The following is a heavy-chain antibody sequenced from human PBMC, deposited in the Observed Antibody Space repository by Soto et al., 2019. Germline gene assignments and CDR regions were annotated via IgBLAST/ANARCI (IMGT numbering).Heavy chain of an antibody. CDR1: GYTFTSYG. D-gene: IGHD2-15*01. J-gene: IGHJ4*02. CDR3: ARDPYSYYSGFDD. V-gene: IGHV1-18*01. Sequence: ASVKVSCKASGYTFTSYGISWVRQAPGQGLEWMGWISAYNGNTNYAQKLQGRVTMTTDTSTSTAYKELRSLRSDDTAVYYCARDPYSYYSGFDDWGQGTLVTVSS. CDR2: ISAYNGNT.